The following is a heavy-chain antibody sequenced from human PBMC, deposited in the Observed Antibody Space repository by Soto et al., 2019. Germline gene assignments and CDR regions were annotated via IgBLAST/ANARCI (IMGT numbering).Heavy chain of an antibody. CDR1: GGAISGYY. CDR3: AREPLAHSYFDL. Sequence: AETLSLTCTVSGGAISGYYCIWIGQPSGKGLEWIGRMYNSERTNYNPSLKSRVTMSMDTSKNQFSLKLTSVTAADTAVYFCAREPLAHSYFDLWGQGTLVTVSS. CDR2: MYNSERT. J-gene: IGHJ4*02. V-gene: IGHV4-4*07.